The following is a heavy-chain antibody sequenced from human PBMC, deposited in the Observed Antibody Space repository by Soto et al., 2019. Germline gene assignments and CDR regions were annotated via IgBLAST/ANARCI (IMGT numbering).Heavy chain of an antibody. J-gene: IGHJ4*02. CDR1: GFTFSTHT. CDR3: ARQAGGLDY. CDR2: IPSDGSSN. V-gene: IGHV3-30*04. Sequence: QVQMVESGGDVVQPGGSLRLSCAASGFTFSTHTMHWVRRAPGKGLEWVAGIPSDGSSNFYADSVRGRFTISRDISKNTLYLQMNSLGSEDTAVYYCARQAGGLDYWGQGTLVTVSS. D-gene: IGHD3-16*01.